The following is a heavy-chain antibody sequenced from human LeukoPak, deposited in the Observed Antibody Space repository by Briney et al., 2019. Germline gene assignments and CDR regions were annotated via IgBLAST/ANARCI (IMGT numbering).Heavy chain of an antibody. CDR3: ARDPDY. J-gene: IGHJ4*02. Sequence: KPSENLSLTCTVSGGSISSYYWSWIRQPPGKGLEWIGYIYYSGNTNYNPSLKSRVTISVDTSKNQFSLKLSSVTAADTAVYYCARDPDYWGQGTLVTVSS. CDR2: IYYSGNT. V-gene: IGHV4-59*01. CDR1: GGSISSYY.